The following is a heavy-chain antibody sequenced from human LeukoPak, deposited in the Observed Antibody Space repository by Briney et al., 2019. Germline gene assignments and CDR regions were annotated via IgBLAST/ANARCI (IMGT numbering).Heavy chain of an antibody. V-gene: IGHV3-23*01. CDR1: GFTFSSHA. CDR3: ARSYDTSGYYLYAFDI. J-gene: IGHJ3*02. Sequence: GGALRLSCAASGFTFSSHAMSWVRQAPGKGLEWVSAISGSGVDTYYADSVNGRFTISRDNSKNTMYLQMSSLRAEETAVYYCARSYDTSGYYLYAFDIWGQGTMVTVSS. CDR2: ISGSGVDT. D-gene: IGHD3-22*01.